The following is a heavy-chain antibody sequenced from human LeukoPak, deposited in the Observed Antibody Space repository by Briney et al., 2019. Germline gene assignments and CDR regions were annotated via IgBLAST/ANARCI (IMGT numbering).Heavy chain of an antibody. J-gene: IGHJ3*02. Sequence: SETLSLTCTVSGGSISSGDYYWSWIRQPPGKGLEWIGYIYYSGSTYYKPSLKSRATTSVDTSKNQFSLKLNSVTAADTAVYYCARNSLGGDGYNRDAFDIWGQGTMVTVSS. CDR3: ARNSLGGDGYNRDAFDI. V-gene: IGHV4-30-4*01. CDR2: IYYSGST. CDR1: GGSISSGDYY. D-gene: IGHD5-24*01.